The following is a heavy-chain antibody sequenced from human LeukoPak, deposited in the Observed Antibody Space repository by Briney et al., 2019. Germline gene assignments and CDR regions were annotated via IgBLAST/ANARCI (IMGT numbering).Heavy chain of an antibody. J-gene: IGHJ4*02. Sequence: SETLSLTCIVSGGSISSTTYYWGWIRQPPGKRLEWIGSIYYSGNTYYNPSLKSRVTISVDTSKNQFSLKLSSVTAADTAVYYCARVSSLRPYYFDYWGQGTLVTVSS. CDR1: GGSISSTTYY. V-gene: IGHV4-39*07. CDR3: ARVSSLRPYYFDY. CDR2: IYYSGNT. D-gene: IGHD6-19*01.